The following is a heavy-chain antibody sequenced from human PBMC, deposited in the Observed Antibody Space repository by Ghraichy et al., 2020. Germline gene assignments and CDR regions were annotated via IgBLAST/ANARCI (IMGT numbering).Heavy chain of an antibody. V-gene: IGHV3-15*01. CDR3: ARAVRKNYYLLYTVDV. D-gene: IGHD1-26*01. CDR1: GFTFNKAW. J-gene: IGHJ6*02. CDR2: IKSTSDGGTT. Sequence: GESLNISCSGSGFTFNKAWMTWVRQGPGKGLEWVGRIKSTSDGGTTDYAAPVKGRFTITRDDSKNSVYLQMNSLKTEDTAVYYCARAVRKNYYLLYTVDVWGQGTTVTVSS.